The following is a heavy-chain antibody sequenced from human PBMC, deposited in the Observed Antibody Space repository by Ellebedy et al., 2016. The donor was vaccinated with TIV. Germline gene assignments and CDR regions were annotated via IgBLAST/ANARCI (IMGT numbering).Heavy chain of an antibody. D-gene: IGHD6-13*01. Sequence: MPSETLSLTCTVSGGSISSYYWSWIRQPPGKGLEWIGYIYYSGSTNYNPSLKSRVTISVDTSKNQFSLKLSSVTAADTAVYYCASLTYSSTTGDYYGMDVWGQGTTVTVSS. J-gene: IGHJ6*02. CDR1: GGSISSYY. V-gene: IGHV4-59*08. CDR3: ASLTYSSTTGDYYGMDV. CDR2: IYYSGST.